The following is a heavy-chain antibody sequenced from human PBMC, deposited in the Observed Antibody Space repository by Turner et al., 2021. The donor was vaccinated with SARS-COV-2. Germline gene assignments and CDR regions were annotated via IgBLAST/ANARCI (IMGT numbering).Heavy chain of an antibody. J-gene: IGHJ4*02. CDR1: GFTFDDYA. Sequence: EVQLVESGGGLVQPGRSLRLSCAASGFTFDDYAMHWVRQAPGKGLEWVSGISWNSGSIGYADSVKGRFTISRDNAKNSLYLQMNSLRAEDTAVDYCAGAYDYLYKWGQGTLVTVSS. CDR2: ISWNSGSI. CDR3: AGAYDYLYK. V-gene: IGHV3-9*01. D-gene: IGHD3-16*01.